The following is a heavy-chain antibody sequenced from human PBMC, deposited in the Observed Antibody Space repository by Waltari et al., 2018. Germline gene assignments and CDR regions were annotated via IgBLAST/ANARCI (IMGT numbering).Heavy chain of an antibody. D-gene: IGHD1-26*01. CDR2: INHSGST. V-gene: IGHV4-34*01. CDR3: AREKSGSYYVRRNWFDP. J-gene: IGHJ5*02. CDR1: GGSFSGYY. Sequence: QVQLQQWGAGLLKPSETLSLTCAVYGGSFSGYYWSWIRQPPGKGLEWIGEINHSGSTNYNPSLKSRVTISVDTSKNQFSPKLSSVTAADTAVYYCAREKSGSYYVRRNWFDPWGQGTLVTVSS.